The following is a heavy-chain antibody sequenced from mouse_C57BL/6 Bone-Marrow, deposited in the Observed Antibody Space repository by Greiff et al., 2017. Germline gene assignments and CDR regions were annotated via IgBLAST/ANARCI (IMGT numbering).Heavy chain of an antibody. D-gene: IGHD2-5*01. J-gene: IGHJ2*01. CDR1: GYTFTSYW. CDR2: IDPSDSYT. V-gene: IGHV1-50*01. Sequence: QVQLKQPGAELVKPGASVKLSCKASGYTFTSYWMQWVKQRPGQGLEWIGEIDPSDSYTNYNQKFKGKATLTVDTSSSTAYMQLSSLTSEDSAVYYCARSPYYSNTGDYWGQGTTLTVSS. CDR3: ARSPYYSNTGDY.